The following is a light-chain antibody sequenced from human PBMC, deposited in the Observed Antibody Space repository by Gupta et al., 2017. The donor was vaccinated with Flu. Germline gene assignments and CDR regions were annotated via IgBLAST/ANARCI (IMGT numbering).Light chain of an antibody. Sequence: GDRVTITCRASHGISNYLAWYQQKPGKVPKLLIYAASTLQTGVPSRFIGSGSGTDFTLTISSLQPEDIATYYCQEYNNAPNTFGQGPKLEIK. CDR1: HGISNY. CDR3: QEYNNAPNT. CDR2: AAS. V-gene: IGKV1-27*01. J-gene: IGKJ2*01.